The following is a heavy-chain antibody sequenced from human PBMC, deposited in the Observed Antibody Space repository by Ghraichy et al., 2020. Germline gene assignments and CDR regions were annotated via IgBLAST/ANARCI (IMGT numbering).Heavy chain of an antibody. V-gene: IGHV3-48*01. D-gene: IGHD1-1*01. CDR1: GFTFSSYS. CDR2: ISSSSSTI. J-gene: IGHJ4*02. CDR3: ARSRRYFDY. Sequence: GESLNISCAASGFTFSSYSMNWVRQAPGKGLEWVSYISSSSSTIYYADSVKGRFTISRDNAKNSLYLQMNSLRAEDTAVYYCARSRRYFDYWGQGTLVTVSS.